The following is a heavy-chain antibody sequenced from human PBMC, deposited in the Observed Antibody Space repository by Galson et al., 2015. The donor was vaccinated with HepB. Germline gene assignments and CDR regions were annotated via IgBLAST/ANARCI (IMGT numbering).Heavy chain of an antibody. V-gene: IGHV3-11*01. D-gene: IGHD6-19*01. Sequence: SLRLSCAAAGFTFSDYYLSWIRQAPGKGLEWISYISSSGHSIYYADSVKGRFAISRDDAKNSVFLQMNSLRVDDTAVYYCARGGRTWLKYFDFWGQGTLVTVSS. CDR1: GFTFSDYY. CDR3: ARGGRTWLKYFDF. CDR2: ISSSGHSI. J-gene: IGHJ4*02.